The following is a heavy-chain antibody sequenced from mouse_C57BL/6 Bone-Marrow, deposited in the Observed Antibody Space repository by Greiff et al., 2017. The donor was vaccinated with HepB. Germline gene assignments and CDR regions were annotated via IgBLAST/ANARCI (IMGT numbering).Heavy chain of an antibody. D-gene: IGHD2-4*01. J-gene: IGHJ4*01. Sequence: VQLQQSGPELVKPGASVKISCKASGYTFTDYYMNWVKQSHGKSLEWIGDINPNNGGTSYNQKFKGKATLTVDKSSSTAYMELRSLTSEDSAVYYCARRGLRDYAMDYWGQGTSVTVSS. V-gene: IGHV1-26*01. CDR1: GYTFTDYY. CDR2: INPNNGGT. CDR3: ARRGLRDYAMDY.